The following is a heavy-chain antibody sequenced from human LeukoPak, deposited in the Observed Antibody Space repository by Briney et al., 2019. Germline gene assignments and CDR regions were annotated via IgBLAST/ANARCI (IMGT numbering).Heavy chain of an antibody. J-gene: IGHJ4*02. V-gene: IGHV3-23*01. CDR2: ISGSGGST. Sequence: GGPLRLSCAASGFTFSSYAMSWVRQAPGKGLEWVSAISGSGGSTYYADSVKGRFTISRDNSKNTLYLQMNSLRAEDTAVYYCAKDQWELLGYFDYWGQGTLVTVSS. CDR1: GFTFSSYA. D-gene: IGHD1-26*01. CDR3: AKDQWELLGYFDY.